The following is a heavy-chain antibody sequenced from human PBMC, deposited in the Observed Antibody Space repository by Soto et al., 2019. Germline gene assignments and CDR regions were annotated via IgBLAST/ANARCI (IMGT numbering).Heavy chain of an antibody. J-gene: IGHJ5*02. CDR3: ARVPSP. Sequence: SETLSLTCTVSGGSIDTYYWSWIRQPPGRGLEWIGYIYSSGSTYYNPSLKSRVTISVDRSKNQFSLKLSSVTAADTAVYYCARVPSPWGQGTLVTVSS. CDR1: GGSIDTYY. V-gene: IGHV4-59*12. CDR2: IYSSGST.